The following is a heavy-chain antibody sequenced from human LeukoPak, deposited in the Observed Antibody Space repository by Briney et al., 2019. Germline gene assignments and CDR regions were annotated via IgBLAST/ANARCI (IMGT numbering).Heavy chain of an antibody. J-gene: IGHJ3*02. CDR1: GFTFSSYG. CDR2: IRYDGSNK. D-gene: IGHD2-2*03. V-gene: IGHV3-30*02. CDR3: AKDNMDIVVVPAAVDAFDI. Sequence: GGSLRLSCAASGFTFSSYGMHWVRQAPGKGLEWVAFIRYDGSNKYYADSVKGRFTISRDNSKNTLYLQMNSLRAEDTAVYYCAKDNMDIVVVPAAVDAFDIWGQGTMVTVSS.